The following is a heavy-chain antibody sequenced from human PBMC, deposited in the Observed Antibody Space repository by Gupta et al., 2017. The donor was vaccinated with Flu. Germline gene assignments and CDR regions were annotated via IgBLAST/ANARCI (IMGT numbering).Heavy chain of an antibody. Sequence: WVRQAPGKGLEWVSSISSPGESAYYATSVEGRFTISRDNSKNTLYLQMNSLRPEDTAIYYCARENDEYIWGNYRPTGFDPWGQGTLVTVSP. CDR3: ARENDEYIWGNYRPTGFDP. V-gene: IGHV3-23*01. CDR2: ISSPGESA. D-gene: IGHD3-16*02. J-gene: IGHJ5*02.